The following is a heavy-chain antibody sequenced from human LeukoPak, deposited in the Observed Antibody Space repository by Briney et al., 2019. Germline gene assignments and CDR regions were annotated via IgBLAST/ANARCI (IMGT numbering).Heavy chain of an antibody. CDR2: IIPIFGTA. CDR1: GGTFSSYA. D-gene: IGHD1-26*01. Sequence: ASVKVSCKASGGTFSSYAISWVRQAPGQGLEWMGGIIPIFGTANYAQKFQGRVTITRDTSASTAYMELSSLRSEDTAVYYCARDLGASYFDYWGQGTLVTVSS. J-gene: IGHJ4*02. V-gene: IGHV1-69*05. CDR3: ARDLGASYFDY.